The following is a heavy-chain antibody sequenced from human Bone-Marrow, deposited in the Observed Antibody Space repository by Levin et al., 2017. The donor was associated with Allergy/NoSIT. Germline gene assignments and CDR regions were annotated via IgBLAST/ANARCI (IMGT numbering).Heavy chain of an antibody. CDR3: TKDDASGYYYIQESYDY. J-gene: IGHJ4*02. CDR2: INGDSSYK. D-gene: IGHD3-22*01. CDR1: GFIFNTNS. V-gene: IGHV3-21*01. Sequence: SCAASGFIFNTNSMNWVRQAPGQGLEWVSSINGDSSYKYHADSVQGRFTISRDNGKNSLYLQMNSLREEDTAVYYCTKDDASGYYYIQESYDYWGQGTLVTVSS.